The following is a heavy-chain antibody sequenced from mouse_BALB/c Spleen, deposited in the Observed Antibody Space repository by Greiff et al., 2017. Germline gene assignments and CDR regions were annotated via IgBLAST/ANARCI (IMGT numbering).Heavy chain of an antibody. CDR2: INPSSGYT. Sequence: LVESGAELARPGASVKMSCKASGYTFTSYTMHWVKQRPGQGLEWIGYINPSSGYTNYNQKFKDKATLTADKSSSTAYMQLSSLTSEDSAVYYCARWLLRYFDYWGQGTTLTVSS. CDR3: ARWLLRYFDY. D-gene: IGHD2-3*01. J-gene: IGHJ2*01. CDR1: GYTFTSYT. V-gene: IGHV1-4*01.